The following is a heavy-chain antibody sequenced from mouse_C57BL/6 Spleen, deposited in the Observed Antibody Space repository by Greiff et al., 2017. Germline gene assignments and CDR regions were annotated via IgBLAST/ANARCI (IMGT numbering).Heavy chain of an antibody. Sequence: EVKLVESGGGLVKPGGSLKLSCAASGFTFSDYGMHWVRQAPEKGLEWVAYISSGSSTIYYADTVKGRFTISRDNARNTLFLQMTSLRSEDTAMYYCARENYYYGSSYGFAYWGQGTLVTVSA. J-gene: IGHJ3*01. V-gene: IGHV5-17*01. CDR1: GFTFSDYG. CDR2: ISSGSSTI. CDR3: ARENYYYGSSYGFAY. D-gene: IGHD1-1*01.